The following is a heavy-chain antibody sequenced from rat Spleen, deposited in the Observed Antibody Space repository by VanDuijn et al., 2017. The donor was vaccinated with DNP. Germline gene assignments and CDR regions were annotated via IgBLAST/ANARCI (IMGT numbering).Heavy chain of an antibody. J-gene: IGHJ2*01. CDR2: INTDGGST. CDR1: GFTFSSFP. D-gene: IGHD1-6*01. CDR3: ARRFYGYT. Sequence: EVQLVEAGGGLVQPGRSLKLSCAASGFTFSSFPMAWVRQAPGKGLEWVASINTDGGSTYYPDSVKGRFTVSRDNAKSILYLQMNSLRSEDTATYYCARRFYGYTWGQGVMVTVSS. V-gene: IGHV5-46*01.